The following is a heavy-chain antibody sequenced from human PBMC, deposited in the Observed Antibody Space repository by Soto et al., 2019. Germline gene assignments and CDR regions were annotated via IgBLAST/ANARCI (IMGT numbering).Heavy chain of an antibody. D-gene: IGHD3-10*02. J-gene: IGHJ6*02. CDR3: AKDLKKEGVVPRGNYYYYYGMDI. V-gene: IGHV1-69*01. CDR1: GGAFRSSG. CDR2: IIPIVGTA. Sequence: QVQLVQSGAEVKKPGSSVKVSCKASGGAFRSSGISWVRQAPGQGLEWMGGIIPIVGTANYAQKFQGRVTITADESTSTAYMELSSLRSEDRAVYYCAKDLKKEGVVPRGNYYYYYGMDIWGQGTTITVSS.